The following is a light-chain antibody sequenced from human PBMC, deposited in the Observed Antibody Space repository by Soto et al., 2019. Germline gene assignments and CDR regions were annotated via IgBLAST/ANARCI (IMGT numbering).Light chain of an antibody. CDR3: QQYGSSPLT. Sequence: EIVLTQSPGTLSLSPGERVTLSCRASQSVSSIYLAWYQQKPGQAPRLLIYGASSRATGIPDRFSGSGSGTDFTLTISRLEPEDFAVYYCQQYGSSPLTFGGGTKVEI. CDR1: QSVSSIY. CDR2: GAS. J-gene: IGKJ4*01. V-gene: IGKV3-20*01.